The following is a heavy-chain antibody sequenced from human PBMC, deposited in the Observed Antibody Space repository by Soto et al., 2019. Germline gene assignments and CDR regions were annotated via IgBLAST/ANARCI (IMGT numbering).Heavy chain of an antibody. Sequence: GGSLRLSCAASGFTFSSYSMNWVRQAPGKGLEWVSYISSSSSTIYYADSVKGRFTISRDNAKNSLYLQMNSLRDEDTAVYYCARGGFYDILTGHFDYWGQGTLVTVSS. J-gene: IGHJ4*02. CDR2: ISSSSSTI. CDR3: ARGGFYDILTGHFDY. V-gene: IGHV3-48*02. CDR1: GFTFSSYS. D-gene: IGHD3-9*01.